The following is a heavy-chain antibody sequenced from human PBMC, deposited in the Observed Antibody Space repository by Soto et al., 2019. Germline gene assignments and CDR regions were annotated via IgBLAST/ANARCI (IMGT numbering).Heavy chain of an antibody. CDR1: GFTFSSYW. J-gene: IGHJ4*02. CDR2: IKQDGSEK. CDR3: ARAGYSGYEPHFDY. Sequence: GGSLRLSCAASGFTFSSYWMSWVRQAPGKGLEWVANIKQDGSEKYYVDSVKGRFTISRDNAKNSLYLQMNSLRAEDTAVYYCARAGYSGYEPHFDYWGQGTLVTVSS. D-gene: IGHD5-12*01. V-gene: IGHV3-7*01.